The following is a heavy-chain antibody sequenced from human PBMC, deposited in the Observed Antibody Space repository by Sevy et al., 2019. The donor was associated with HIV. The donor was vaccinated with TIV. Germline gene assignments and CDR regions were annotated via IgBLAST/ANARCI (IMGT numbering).Heavy chain of an antibody. CDR1: GFTFGDYC. Sequence: GGSLRLSCTASGFTFGDYCMSWVRQAPGKGLEWVAFLKSDVYGGTVDHAASVRGRFVISEDVSKTMAYQQMNDLKTGNTGVYYWTRRKATQSIFDYCGQGALVTVSS. J-gene: IGHJ4*02. V-gene: IGHV3-49*04. CDR2: LKSDVYGGTV. CDR3: TRRKATQSIFDY.